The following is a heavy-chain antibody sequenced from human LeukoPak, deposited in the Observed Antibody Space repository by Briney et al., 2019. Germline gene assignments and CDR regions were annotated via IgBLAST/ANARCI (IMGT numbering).Heavy chain of an antibody. V-gene: IGHV4-4*07. J-gene: IGHJ3*02. D-gene: IGHD2-2*01. Sequence: SETLSLTCTVSGGSISSYYWSWIRQPAGKGLEWIGRIYTSGSNNYNPSLKSRVTMSVDTSKNQFSLKLSSVTAADTAVYYCARGGCSSTSCYFDYAFDIWGQGTMVTVSS. CDR3: ARGGCSSTSCYFDYAFDI. CDR2: IYTSGSN. CDR1: GGSISSYY.